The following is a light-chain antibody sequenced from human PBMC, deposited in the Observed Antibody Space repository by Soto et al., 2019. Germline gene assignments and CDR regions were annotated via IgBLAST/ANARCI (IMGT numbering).Light chain of an antibody. J-gene: IGKJ4*01. V-gene: IGKV1-5*01. CDR3: QHYNSYSVT. Sequence: DIQMTQSPSTLSASVGDRVTITCRASQSVSIWLAWYQQKPGKAPKFLIYDASSLESGVPSRFSGNGSGTEFSLTISSLQSDDFATYYCQHYNSYSVTFGGGTKVEIK. CDR1: QSVSIW. CDR2: DAS.